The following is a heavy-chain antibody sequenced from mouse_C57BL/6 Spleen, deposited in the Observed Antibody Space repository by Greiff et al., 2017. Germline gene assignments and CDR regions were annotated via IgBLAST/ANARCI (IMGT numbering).Heavy chain of an antibody. Sequence: VQLQQSGAELMKPGASVKLSCKATGYTFTGYWIEWVKQRPGHGLEWIGELLPGGGSTNYNEKFKGKATFTADASSNTAYMQLSSLTTEDSAIYYCAGTVIAPLYFDYWGQGTTLTVSS. V-gene: IGHV1-9*01. J-gene: IGHJ2*01. CDR1: GYTFTGYW. CDR3: AGTVIAPLYFDY. D-gene: IGHD1-1*01. CDR2: LLPGGGST.